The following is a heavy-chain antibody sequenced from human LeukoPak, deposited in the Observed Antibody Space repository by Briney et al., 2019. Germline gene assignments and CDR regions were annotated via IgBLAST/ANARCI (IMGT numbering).Heavy chain of an antibody. CDR2: IIPIFGTA. V-gene: IGHV1-69*13. J-gene: IGHJ4*02. Sequence: GASVKVSCKASGGTFSSYAISWVRQAPGQGLEWMGGIIPIFGTANYAQKFQGRVTITADESTSTAYMELRSLRSDDTAVYYCARDLQWFGELLGALDYWGQGTLVTVSS. D-gene: IGHD3-10*01. CDR3: ARDLQWFGELLGALDY. CDR1: GGTFSSYA.